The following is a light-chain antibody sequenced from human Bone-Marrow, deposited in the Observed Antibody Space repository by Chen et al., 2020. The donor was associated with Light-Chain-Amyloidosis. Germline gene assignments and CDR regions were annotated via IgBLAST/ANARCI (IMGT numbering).Light chain of an antibody. V-gene: IGKV3-20*01. J-gene: IGKJ4*01. Sequence: EIVLTKSPGTLSLSPGEGANLSCRASQTISSNYLTWYQQKFGQAPRLLIYGSSSRATGIPDRFTGSGSGTDFTLTINRLEPEDFAMYYCQQYGTSPLTVGGGTKVEIK. CDR2: GSS. CDR1: QTISSNY. CDR3: QQYGTSPLT.